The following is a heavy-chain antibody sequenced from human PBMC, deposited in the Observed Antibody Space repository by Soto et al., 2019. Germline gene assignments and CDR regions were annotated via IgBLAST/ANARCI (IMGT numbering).Heavy chain of an antibody. D-gene: IGHD3-10*01. CDR2: ISYDGSNK. Sequence: QMQLVESGGGVVQPGRSLRLSCAASGFTFCSYGMHWVRQAPGKGLEWVAVISYDGSNKYYADSVKGRFTISRDNSKNTLYLQMNSLRAEDTAVYYCAKDHSWDGSGSPDFDYWGQGTLVTVSS. CDR1: GFTFCSYG. J-gene: IGHJ4*02. CDR3: AKDHSWDGSGSPDFDY. V-gene: IGHV3-30*18.